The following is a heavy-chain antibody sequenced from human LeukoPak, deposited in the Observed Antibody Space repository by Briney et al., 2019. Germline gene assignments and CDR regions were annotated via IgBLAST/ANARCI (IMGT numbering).Heavy chain of an antibody. J-gene: IGHJ3*02. CDR2: IIPIFGTA. V-gene: IGHV1-69*05. CDR3: AQGGYDAFDI. Sequence: GASVKVSCKASGGTFISYAISWVRQAPGQGLEWMGRIIPIFGTANYAQKFQGRVTITTDESTSTAYMELSSLRSEDTAVYYCAQGGYDAFDIWGQGTMVTVSS. CDR1: GGTFISYA. D-gene: IGHD3-16*01.